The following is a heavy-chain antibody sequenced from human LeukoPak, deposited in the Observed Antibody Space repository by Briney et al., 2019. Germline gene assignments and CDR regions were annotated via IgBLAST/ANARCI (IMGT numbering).Heavy chain of an antibody. CDR1: GXTFSSYA. V-gene: IGHV3-30-3*01. CDR3: ARGVVVKGMDV. D-gene: IGHD2-21*01. J-gene: IGHJ6*02. Sequence: PGGSLRLSCAASGXTFSSYAVHWVRQAPGKGLEWVAVISYDGSNKYYADSVKGRFTISRDNSKNTLYLQMNSLRAEDTAVYYCARGVVVKGMDVWGQGTTVTVSS. CDR2: ISYDGSNK.